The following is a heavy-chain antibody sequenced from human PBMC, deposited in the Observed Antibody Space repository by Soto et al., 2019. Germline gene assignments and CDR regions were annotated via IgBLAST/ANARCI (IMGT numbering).Heavy chain of an antibody. CDR1: GFTFSSYA. J-gene: IGHJ4*02. CDR2: ISYDGSNK. Sequence: PGGSLRLSCAASGFTFSSYAMHWVRQAPGKGLEWVAVISYDGSNKYYADSVKGRFTISRDNSKNTLYLQMNSLRAEDTAVYYCARGYCTNGVCSRYYFDYWGQGTLVTVSS. D-gene: IGHD2-8*01. V-gene: IGHV3-30-3*01. CDR3: ARGYCTNGVCSRYYFDY.